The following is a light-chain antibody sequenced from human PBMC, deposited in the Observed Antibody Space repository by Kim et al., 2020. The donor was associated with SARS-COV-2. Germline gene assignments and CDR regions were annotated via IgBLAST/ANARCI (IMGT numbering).Light chain of an antibody. CDR2: DAS. J-gene: IGKJ1*01. CDR1: QIVSSSS. V-gene: IGKV3-20*01. CDR3: QQHGYSPQT. Sequence: STVQRATLSCRASQIVSSSSLAGYQHKPGQTPRLLIHDASSRATGIPDRFSGSGSGTDFTLTISRLEPEDFAVYYCQQHGYSPQTFGQGTKVDIK.